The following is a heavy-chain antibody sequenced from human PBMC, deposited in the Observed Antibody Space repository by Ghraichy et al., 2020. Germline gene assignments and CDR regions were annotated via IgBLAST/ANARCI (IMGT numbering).Heavy chain of an antibody. CDR2: ISWNSGSI. J-gene: IGHJ3*02. CDR1: GFTFDDYA. D-gene: IGHD1-26*01. Sequence: GGSLRLSCAASGFTFDDYAMHWVRQAPGKGLEWVSGISWNSGSIGYADSVKGRFTISRDNAKNSLYLQMNSLRAEDTALYYCAKDQWELLSVVRPPPALDRGGAFDIWGQGTMVTVSS. CDR3: AKDQWELLSVVRPPPALDRGGAFDI. V-gene: IGHV3-9*01.